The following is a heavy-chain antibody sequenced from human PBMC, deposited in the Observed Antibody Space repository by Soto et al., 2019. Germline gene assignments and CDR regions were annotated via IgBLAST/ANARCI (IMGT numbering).Heavy chain of an antibody. CDR3: XXXXXXXXXXLHRSNWFDP. CDR2: INHSGST. J-gene: IGHJ5*02. V-gene: IGHV4-34*01. Sequence: QVQLQQWGAGLLKPSETLSLTCAVYGGSFSGYYWSWIRQPPGKGLEWIGEINHSGSTNYNPSLKSRVTISVDTSKNQFXLKXXXXXXXXXXXXXXXXXXXXXXXXLHRSNWFDPWGQGTLVTVSS. CDR1: GGSFSGYY.